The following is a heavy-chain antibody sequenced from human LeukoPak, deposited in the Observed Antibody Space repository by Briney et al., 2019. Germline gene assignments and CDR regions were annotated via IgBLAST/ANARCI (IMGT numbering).Heavy chain of an antibody. Sequence: GGSLRLSCAASGFTFSSYGMHWVRQAPGKGLEWVAVISYDGSNKYYADSVKGRFTISRDNSKNTLYLQMNSLRAEDTAVYYCARDFSEGSYPTGWGQGTLVTVSS. D-gene: IGHD1-14*01. J-gene: IGHJ4*02. CDR1: GFTFSSYG. V-gene: IGHV3-30*19. CDR2: ISYDGSNK. CDR3: ARDFSEGSYPTG.